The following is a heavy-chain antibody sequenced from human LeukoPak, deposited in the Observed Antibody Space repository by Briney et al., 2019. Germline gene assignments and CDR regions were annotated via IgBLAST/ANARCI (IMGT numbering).Heavy chain of an antibody. J-gene: IGHJ4*02. D-gene: IGHD3-10*01. CDR1: GFTVSSNY. Sequence: GGSLRLSCAASGFTVSSNYMSWVRQAPGKGLEWVSVIYSGGSTYYADSVKGRFTISRDNSKNTLYLQMNSLRAEDTAVYYCARVDAMVRGVIDYYFDYWGQGTLVTVSS. V-gene: IGHV3-53*01. CDR2: IYSGGST. CDR3: ARVDAMVRGVIDYYFDY.